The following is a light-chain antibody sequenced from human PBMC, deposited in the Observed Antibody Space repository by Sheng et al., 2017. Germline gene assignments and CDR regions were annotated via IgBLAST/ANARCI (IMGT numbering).Light chain of an antibody. Sequence: EVVLTQSPGTLSLSPGERATLSCRASQSVSSGYLAWYQQKPGQAPRLLIYGASRRATGIPDRFSGSGSGTDFTLTISRLEPEDFAVYYCQQYDGSFTFGQGTKLEIK. V-gene: IGKV3-20*01. CDR1: QSVSSGY. CDR2: GAS. J-gene: IGKJ2*01. CDR3: QQYDGSFT.